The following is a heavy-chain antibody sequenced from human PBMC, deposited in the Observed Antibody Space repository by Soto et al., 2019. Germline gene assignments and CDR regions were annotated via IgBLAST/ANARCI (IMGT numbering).Heavy chain of an antibody. CDR3: ARKTYYYDSSGSYDAFDI. CDR2: IYPGDSDT. CDR1: GYSFTSYW. D-gene: IGHD3-22*01. V-gene: IGHV5-51*01. Sequence: PGESLKISCKGSGYSFTSYWIGWVRQMPGKGLEWMGIIYPGDSDTRYSPSFQGQVTISADKSISTAYLQWSSLKASDTAMYYCARKTYYYDSSGSYDAFDIWGQGTMVTVSS. J-gene: IGHJ3*02.